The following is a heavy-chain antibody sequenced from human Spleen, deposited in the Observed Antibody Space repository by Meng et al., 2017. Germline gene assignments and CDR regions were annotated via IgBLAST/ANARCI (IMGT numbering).Heavy chain of an antibody. CDR3: TCSFYYYGSSGYSYGY. D-gene: IGHD3-22*01. V-gene: IGHV3-72*01. CDR1: GFTFSDHY. Sequence: GESLKISCAASGFTFSDHYMDWVRQAPGKGLEWVGRTRNKANSYTTEYAASVKGRFTISRDDSKSIAYLQMNSLKTEDTAVYYCTCSFYYYGSSGYSYGYWGQGTLVTVSS. J-gene: IGHJ4*02. CDR2: TRNKANSYTT.